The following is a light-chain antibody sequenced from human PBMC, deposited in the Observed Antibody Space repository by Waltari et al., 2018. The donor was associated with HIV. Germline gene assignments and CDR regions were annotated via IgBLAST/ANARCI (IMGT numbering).Light chain of an antibody. J-gene: IGKJ1*01. V-gene: IGKV6-21*01. CDR3: HQSKSLPGT. CDR1: QSIGDN. Sequence: EIVLTQSPDFQSVTPKESVTITCRTSQSIGDNLHWSQQKPGQSPQLLIKYASQSFSGVPSRFSGSGSVTVFTLTINGLEAEDAATYYCHQSKSLPGTFGQGTKVEIK. CDR2: YAS.